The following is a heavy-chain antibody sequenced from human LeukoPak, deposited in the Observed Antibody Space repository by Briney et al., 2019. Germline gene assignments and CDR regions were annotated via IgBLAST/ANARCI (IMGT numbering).Heavy chain of an antibody. CDR3: AREGYSSGWHYFDY. CDR2: IKQDGSEK. J-gene: IGHJ4*02. V-gene: IGHV3-7*01. CDR1: GFTSSSYG. D-gene: IGHD6-19*01. Sequence: PGGSLRLSCAASGFTSSSYGMSWVRQAPGKGLEWVANIKQDGSEKYYVDSVKGRFTISRDNAKNSLYLQMNSLRAEDTAVYYCAREGYSSGWHYFDYWGQGTLVTVSS.